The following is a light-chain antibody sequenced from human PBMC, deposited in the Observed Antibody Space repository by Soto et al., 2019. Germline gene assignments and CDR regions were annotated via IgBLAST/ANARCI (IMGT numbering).Light chain of an antibody. CDR2: GAS. CDR3: QQYGTSALFT. V-gene: IGKV3-20*01. Sequence: EIVLTQSPGTLSLSPGERATLSCRASQSVSSNYLAWYQQKPGQAPRLLINGASSRATGIPDRFSASGSGTAFTLTISRLEPEDFAVYYCQQYGTSALFTFGPGTKVDIK. CDR1: QSVSSNY. J-gene: IGKJ3*01.